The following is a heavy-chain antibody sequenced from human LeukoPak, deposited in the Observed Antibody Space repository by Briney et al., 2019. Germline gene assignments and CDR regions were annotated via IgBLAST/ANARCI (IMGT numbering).Heavy chain of an antibody. V-gene: IGHV3-30*02. CDR1: GFTFSSYG. CDR3: ARDASYSSGWYDIGYYFDY. CDR2: IRYDGSNK. Sequence: GGSLRLSCAASGFTFSSYGMHWVRQAPGKGLEWVAFIRYDGSNKYYADSVKGRFTISRDNSKNTLYLQMNSLRAEDTAVYYCARDASYSSGWYDIGYYFDYWGQGTLVTVSS. J-gene: IGHJ4*02. D-gene: IGHD6-19*01.